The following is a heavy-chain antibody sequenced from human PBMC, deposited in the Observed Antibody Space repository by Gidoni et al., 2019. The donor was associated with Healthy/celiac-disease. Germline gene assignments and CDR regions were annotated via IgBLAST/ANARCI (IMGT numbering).Heavy chain of an antibody. Sequence: QVQLQQWGAGLLKPSETLSLTCALSGGSFSGYYWSWIRQHPGKGLEWIGEIKHSGSTNYNPTLKSRVTISVETSKNQLSLKLRSVTDADTAVDYWGRRNRLRFLERSGGRTPNDYWGQGTLVTGSS. CDR3: GRRNRLRFLERSGGRTPNDY. D-gene: IGHD3-3*01. CDR1: GGSFSGYY. CDR2: IKHSGST. V-gene: IGHV4-34*01. J-gene: IGHJ4*02.